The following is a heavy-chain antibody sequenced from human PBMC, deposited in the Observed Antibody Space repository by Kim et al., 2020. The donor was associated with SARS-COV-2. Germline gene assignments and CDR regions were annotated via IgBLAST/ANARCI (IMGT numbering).Heavy chain of an antibody. CDR1: GFTFSSYG. Sequence: LSLTCAASGFTFSSYGMHWVRQAPGKGLEWVAVIWYDGSNKYYADSVKGRFTISRDNSKNTLYLQMNSLRAEDTAVYYCARGVIKGDAFDIWGQGTMVTVSS. CDR3: ARGVIKGDAFDI. J-gene: IGHJ3*02. D-gene: IGHD3-16*01. CDR2: IWYDGSNK. V-gene: IGHV3-33*01.